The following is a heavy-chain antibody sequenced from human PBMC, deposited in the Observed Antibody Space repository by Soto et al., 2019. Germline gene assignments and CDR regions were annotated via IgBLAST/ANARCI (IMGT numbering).Heavy chain of an antibody. V-gene: IGHV1-18*01. CDR1: GYTFTSYG. CDR2: ISAYNGNT. J-gene: IGHJ5*02. Sequence: SEKVSCKASGYTFTSYGISWVRQAPGQGLEWMGWISAYNGNTNYAQKLQGRVTMTTDTSTSTAYMELRSLRSDDTAVYYCARVWIFGVVRNWFDPWGQGTLVTVYS. CDR3: ARVWIFGVVRNWFDP. D-gene: IGHD3-3*01.